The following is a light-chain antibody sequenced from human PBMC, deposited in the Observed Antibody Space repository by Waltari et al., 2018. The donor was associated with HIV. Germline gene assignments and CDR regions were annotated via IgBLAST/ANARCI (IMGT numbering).Light chain of an antibody. Sequence: VMTQSPDSLAVSLGERATINCKSSQSVLYSSNNKNYLAWYQQKPGQPPNLLVYWASTRESGVPGRFSGSGSGTDFTLTISSLQAEDVAVYYCQQYYSSPLTFGGGTKVEIK. CDR1: QSVLYSSNNKNY. CDR2: WAS. J-gene: IGKJ4*01. CDR3: QQYYSSPLT. V-gene: IGKV4-1*01.